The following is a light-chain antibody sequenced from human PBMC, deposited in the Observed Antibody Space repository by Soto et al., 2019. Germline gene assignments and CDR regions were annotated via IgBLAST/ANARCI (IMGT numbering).Light chain of an antibody. V-gene: IGLV2-8*01. CDR2: EVS. Sequence: QSVLTQPPSASGSPGQSVTISCTGTSSDVGGYNYVSWYQQHPGKAPKLMIYEVSKRPSGVPDRFSGSKSGNTASLTVSGLQAEDEADYYCSSYAGSNLWVFGGGTKLCVL. J-gene: IGLJ3*02. CDR3: SSYAGSNLWV. CDR1: SSDVGGYNY.